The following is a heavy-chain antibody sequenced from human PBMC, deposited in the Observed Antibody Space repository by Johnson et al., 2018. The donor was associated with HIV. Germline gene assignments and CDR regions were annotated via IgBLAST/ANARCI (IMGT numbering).Heavy chain of an antibody. CDR1: GFTFDDYA. CDR2: ISWNSGSI. V-gene: IGHV3-9*01. CDR3: AKAGAFDI. Sequence: VQLVESGGGLVQPGRSLRLSCAASGFTFDDYAMHWVRQAPGKGLEWVSGISWNSGSIGYADSVKGRFTISRDNSKNTLYLQMNSLRAEDTAVYYCAKAGAFDIWGQGTMVTVSS. J-gene: IGHJ3*02.